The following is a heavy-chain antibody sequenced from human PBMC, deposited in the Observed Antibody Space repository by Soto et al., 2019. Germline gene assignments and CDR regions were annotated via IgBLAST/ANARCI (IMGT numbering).Heavy chain of an antibody. J-gene: IGHJ4*02. V-gene: IGHV4-59*01. CDR1: GGSISSYY. Sequence: SETLSLTCTVSGGSISSYYWSWIRQPPGKGLEWIGYIYYSGSTNYNPSLKSRVTISVDTSKNQFSLKLSSVTAADTAVYYCARGKPGIAAAGSYYFDYWGQGTLVTVSS. D-gene: IGHD6-13*01. CDR3: ARGKPGIAAAGSYYFDY. CDR2: IYYSGST.